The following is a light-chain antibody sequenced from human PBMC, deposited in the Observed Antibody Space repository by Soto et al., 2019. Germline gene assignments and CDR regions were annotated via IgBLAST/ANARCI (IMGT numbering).Light chain of an antibody. CDR3: QQCNSYPYT. V-gene: IGKV1-5*03. J-gene: IGKJ2*01. CDR1: QSISTY. CDR2: KAS. Sequence: DIQMTQSPSTLSASVGDRVAITCRASQSISTYLAWYQQKPGKAPKLLIYKASSLESGVPSRFSGSGSGTEFTLTISSLLPDDFATYYCQQCNSYPYTFGQGTKVDIK.